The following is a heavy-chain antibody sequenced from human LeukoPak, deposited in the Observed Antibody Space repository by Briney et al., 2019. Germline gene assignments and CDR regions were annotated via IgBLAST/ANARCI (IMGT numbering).Heavy chain of an antibody. CDR3: ASADSYGPAYFDY. J-gene: IGHJ4*02. D-gene: IGHD5-18*01. CDR2: IYTSGST. CDR1: GGSISGYY. V-gene: IGHV4-4*07. Sequence: SETLSLTCTVSGGSISGYYWSWIRQPAGKGLEWIGRIYTSGSTNYDPSLKSRVTMSVDTSKNQFSLKLSSVTAADTAVYYCASADSYGPAYFDYWGQGTLVTVSS.